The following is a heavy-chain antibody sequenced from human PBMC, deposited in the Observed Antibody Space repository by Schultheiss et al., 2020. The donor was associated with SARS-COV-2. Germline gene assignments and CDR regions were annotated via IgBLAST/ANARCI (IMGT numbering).Heavy chain of an antibody. V-gene: IGHV4-31*03. CDR3: AGVTDIVVVPAAKSHFDY. J-gene: IGHJ4*02. CDR1: NGSISSVGSF. D-gene: IGHD2-2*01. CDR2: IYYSGST. Sequence: SETLSLTCTVSNGSISSVGSFWSWIRQRPGKGLEWIGYIYYSGSTYYNPSLLSRVVISIDTSENQFSLRLSSVTAADTAVYYCAGVTDIVVVPAAKSHFDYWGQGTLVTVSS.